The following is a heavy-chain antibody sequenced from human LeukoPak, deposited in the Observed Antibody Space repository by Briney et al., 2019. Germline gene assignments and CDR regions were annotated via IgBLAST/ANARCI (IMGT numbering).Heavy chain of an antibody. Sequence: SETLSLTCTVSGGSISSSSYYWGWIRQPPGKGLEWIGSIYYSGSTYYNPSLKSRVTISVDTSKNQFSLKLSSVTAADTAVYYCARARQPVGAEGFLCHWGQGTLVTVSS. CDR1: GGSISSSSYY. D-gene: IGHD3-16*01. CDR2: IYYSGST. J-gene: IGHJ4*02. CDR3: ARARQPVGAEGFLCH. V-gene: IGHV4-39*01.